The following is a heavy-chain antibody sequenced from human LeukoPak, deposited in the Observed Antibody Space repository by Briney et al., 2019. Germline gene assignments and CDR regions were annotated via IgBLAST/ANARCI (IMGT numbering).Heavy chain of an antibody. CDR3: ARQRSGYSYGPREGAFDI. Sequence: PSETLSLTCTVSGGSISSYYWSWIRQPAGKGLEWIGRIYTSGSTNYDPSLKSRVTMSVDTSKNQFSLKLSSVTAADTAVYYCARQRSGYSYGPREGAFDIWGQGTMVTVSS. J-gene: IGHJ3*02. CDR2: IYTSGST. CDR1: GGSISSYY. V-gene: IGHV4-4*07. D-gene: IGHD5-18*01.